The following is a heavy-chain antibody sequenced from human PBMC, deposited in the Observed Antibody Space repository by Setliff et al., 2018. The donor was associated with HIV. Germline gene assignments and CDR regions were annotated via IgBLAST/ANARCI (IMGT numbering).Heavy chain of an antibody. V-gene: IGHV4-39*01. D-gene: IGHD3-3*01. CDR1: GGSISSSSYF. J-gene: IGHJ4*02. CDR2: IYYSGST. CDR3: ASLFRLSGFWISFLPDY. Sequence: SETLSLTCTVSGGSISSSSYFWGWIRQPPGKGLEWIGSIYYSGSTYYDPSLKSRVTISVDSSKNQFSLKLSSVTAADTAVYYCASLFRLSGFWISFLPDYWGQGILVTVSS.